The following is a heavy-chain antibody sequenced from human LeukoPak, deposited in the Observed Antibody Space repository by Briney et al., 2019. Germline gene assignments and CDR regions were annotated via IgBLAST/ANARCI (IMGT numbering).Heavy chain of an antibody. V-gene: IGHV3-53*01. CDR1: GFTVSSYY. CDR2: IYSGGST. D-gene: IGHD2-2*01. Sequence: PGESLRLSCAASGFTVSSYYMSWVRQAPGKGLEWVSIIYSGGSTYYADSVKGRFTISRDNSKNTLYPQMNSLRAEDTAVYYCARDAGHQLSRRNYYAMDVWGQGTTVTVSS. J-gene: IGHJ6*02. CDR3: ARDAGHQLSRRNYYAMDV.